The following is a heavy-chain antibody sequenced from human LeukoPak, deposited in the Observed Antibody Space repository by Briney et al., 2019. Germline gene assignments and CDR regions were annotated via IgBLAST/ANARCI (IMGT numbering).Heavy chain of an antibody. Sequence: ASVKVSCKAFGYSFNTYYVHWARQAPGQGLEWMGLINPSGGTTSYAQKFQGVVSMTSDMSTSTVYLELRSLRSEDTAVYYCARVPIVGGHYYFDYWGPGTLVTVSP. CDR3: ARVPIVGGHYYFDY. J-gene: IGHJ4*02. CDR2: INPSGGTT. CDR1: GYSFNTYY. V-gene: IGHV1-46*02. D-gene: IGHD1-26*01.